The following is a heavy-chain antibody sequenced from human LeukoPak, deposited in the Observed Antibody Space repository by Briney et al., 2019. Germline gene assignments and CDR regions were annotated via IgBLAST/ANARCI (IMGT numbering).Heavy chain of an antibody. Sequence: GGSLTLSCAASGFTVSSNYMSWVRQAPGKGLEWVAVIYSGGSTYYADSVKGRFTISRDNFKNTLYLQMNSLRAEDTAVYYCARVSGSYYFDYWGQGTLVTVSS. J-gene: IGHJ4*02. V-gene: IGHV3-53*01. CDR1: GFTVSSNY. CDR3: ARVSGSYYFDY. CDR2: IYSGGST. D-gene: IGHD1-26*01.